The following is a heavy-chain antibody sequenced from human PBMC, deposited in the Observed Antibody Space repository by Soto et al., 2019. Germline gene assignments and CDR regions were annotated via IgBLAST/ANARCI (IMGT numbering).Heavy chain of an antibody. J-gene: IGHJ4*02. V-gene: IGHV4-31*03. Sequence: QVQLQESGPGLVKPSQTLSLTCTVSGGSISSGGYNWSWIRQHPGKGLEWIGYIYYSGSTYYNPSLKSRVTISVDTSKNQFSLKLSSVTAADTAVYYCARVTVVTRDFDYWGQGTLVTVSS. CDR2: IYYSGST. CDR1: GGSISSGGYN. CDR3: ARVTVVTRDFDY. D-gene: IGHD2-21*02.